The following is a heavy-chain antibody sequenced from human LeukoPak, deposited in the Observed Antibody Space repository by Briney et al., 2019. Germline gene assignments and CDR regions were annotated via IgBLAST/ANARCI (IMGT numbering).Heavy chain of an antibody. CDR1: GFSFTTYW. J-gene: IGHJ4*02. CDR2: IYPGDSDT. Sequence: GESLKISCKNSGFSFTTYWIGWVRQMPGKGLEWMGIIYPGDSDTRYSPSFQGLVTISADKSISTAYLQWSSLKASDTAMYYCARGINYNDRSGYDYWGQGTLVTVSS. V-gene: IGHV5-51*01. CDR3: ARGINYNDRSGYDY. D-gene: IGHD3-22*01.